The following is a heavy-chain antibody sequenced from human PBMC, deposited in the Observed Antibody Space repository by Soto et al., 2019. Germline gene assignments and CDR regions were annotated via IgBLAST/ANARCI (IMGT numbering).Heavy chain of an antibody. CDR1: GYSFTSYW. CDR2: IYPGDSDT. J-gene: IGHJ6*02. D-gene: IGHD3-3*01. Sequence: RGESLNISCKGSGYSFTSYWIGWLRQMPGKGLEWMGIIYPGDSDTRYSPSFQCQVTISADKSISTAYLQWSSLKASDTAMYYCARWAYYDFPYYYGLEVWVQGTTVTVSS. CDR3: ARWAYYDFPYYYGLEV. V-gene: IGHV5-51*01.